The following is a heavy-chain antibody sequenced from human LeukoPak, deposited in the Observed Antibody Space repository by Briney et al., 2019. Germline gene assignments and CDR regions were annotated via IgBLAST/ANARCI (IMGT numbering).Heavy chain of an antibody. Sequence: TGGSLRLSCEASGFSSSIYTMNWVRQAPGKGLEWVSSISSSGTYIYYADSLKGRFTISRDNARNSLYLQMNSLRAEDTAVYYCAREGDILTGYYFDYWGQGTLVTVSS. CDR1: GFSSSIYT. CDR2: ISSSGTYI. D-gene: IGHD3-9*01. CDR3: AREGDILTGYYFDY. J-gene: IGHJ4*02. V-gene: IGHV3-21*01.